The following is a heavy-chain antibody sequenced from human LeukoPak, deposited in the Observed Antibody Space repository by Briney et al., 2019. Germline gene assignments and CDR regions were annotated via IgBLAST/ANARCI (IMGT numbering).Heavy chain of an antibody. J-gene: IGHJ3*02. CDR1: GFTFSSYA. D-gene: IGHD2-2*01. Sequence: GGSLRLSCAASGFTFSSYAMSWVRQAPGKGLEWVSAISGSGGSTYYADSVKGRFTISRDNSKNTLYLQMNSLRAEDTAVYYCAKGGVGYCSSTSCSIKGGAFDIWGQGTMVTVSS. CDR3: AKGGVGYCSSTSCSIKGGAFDI. CDR2: ISGSGGST. V-gene: IGHV3-23*01.